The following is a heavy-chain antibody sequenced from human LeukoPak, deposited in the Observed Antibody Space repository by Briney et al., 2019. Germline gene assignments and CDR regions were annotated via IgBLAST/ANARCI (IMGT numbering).Heavy chain of an antibody. V-gene: IGHV4-59*12. CDR2: IYYSGST. Sequence: SETLSLTCTVSGGSISSYYWSWIRQPPGKGLEWIGYIYYSGSTNYNPSLKSRVTISLDTSKNQFSLKLTSVTAADTAVYYCARDQGSYYGVDVWGQGTTVTVSS. CDR1: GGSISSYY. CDR3: ARDQGSYYGVDV. J-gene: IGHJ6*02.